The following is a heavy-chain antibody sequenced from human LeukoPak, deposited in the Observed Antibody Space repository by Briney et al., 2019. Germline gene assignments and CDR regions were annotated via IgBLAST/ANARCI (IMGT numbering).Heavy chain of an antibody. CDR2: INTNTGNP. D-gene: IGHD3-10*01. V-gene: IGHV7-4-1*02. CDR3: ARLIWNYGSGSAARGPNWYFDL. Sequence: GASVKVSCKASGYTFTSYAMNWVRQAPGQGLEWMGWINTNTGNPTYAQGFTGRFVFSLDTSVSTAYLQISSLKAEDTAVYYCARLIWNYGSGSAARGPNWYFDLWGRGTLVTVSS. J-gene: IGHJ2*01. CDR1: GYTFTSYA.